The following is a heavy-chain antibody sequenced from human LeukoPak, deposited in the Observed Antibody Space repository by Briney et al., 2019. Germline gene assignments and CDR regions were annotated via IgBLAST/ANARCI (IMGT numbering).Heavy chain of an antibody. CDR1: GFTFSSYA. V-gene: IGHV3-64*01. CDR3: ARDKGGYYGSGTNYYYMDV. CDR2: ISSNGGST. D-gene: IGHD3-10*01. J-gene: IGHJ6*03. Sequence: GGSLRLSCAASGFTFSSYAMHWVRQAPGKGLEYVSAISSNGGSTYYANSVKGRFTISRDNSKNTLYLQMGSLRAGDMAVYYCARDKGGYYGSGTNYYYMDVWGKGTTVTISS.